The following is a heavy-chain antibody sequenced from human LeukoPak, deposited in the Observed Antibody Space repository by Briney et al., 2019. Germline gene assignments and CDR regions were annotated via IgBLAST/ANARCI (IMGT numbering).Heavy chain of an antibody. CDR1: GVTLSSYE. D-gene: IGHD3-10*01. Sequence: GGSLRLSCETSGVTLSSYELSWVRQPPGKGLEWVAYISRLGTTTYYADSVKGRFTISRDNADNSFFMQMNSLTADDPAIYYCARDRKTTGWFGGAFDTWGQGTTVTVSS. CDR3: ARDRKTTGWFGGAFDT. CDR2: ISRLGTTT. V-gene: IGHV3-48*03. J-gene: IGHJ3*02.